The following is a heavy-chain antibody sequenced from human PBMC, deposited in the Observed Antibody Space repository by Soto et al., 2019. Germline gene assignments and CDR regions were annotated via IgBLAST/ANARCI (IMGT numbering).Heavy chain of an antibody. D-gene: IGHD3-10*01. V-gene: IGHV3-21*02. J-gene: IGHJ3*01. Sequence: EAQLVESGGGLVKPGESLRLSCEASEFSFSSYTMNWVRQAPGKGLEWVAAISSTKSYIYYIDSVRGRFTISRDNVRSTLFLEMKRLRAEDTALYYCTRDPEGRSRHGFDVWGHGAMVTVSS. CDR3: TRDPEGRSRHGFDV. CDR1: EFSFSSYT. CDR2: ISSTKSYI.